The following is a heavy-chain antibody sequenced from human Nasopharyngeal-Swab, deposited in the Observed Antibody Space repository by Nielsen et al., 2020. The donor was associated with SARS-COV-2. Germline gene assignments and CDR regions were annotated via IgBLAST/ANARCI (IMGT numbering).Heavy chain of an antibody. J-gene: IGHJ4*02. V-gene: IGHV1-69*01. CDR2: IIPIFGTA. CDR3: ARDGGYGDYVVFDY. Sequence: WVRQAPGQGLEWMGGIIPIFGTANYAQKFQGRVTITADESTSTAYMELSSLRSEDTAVYYCARDGGYGDYVVFDYWGQGTLVTVSS. D-gene: IGHD4-17*01.